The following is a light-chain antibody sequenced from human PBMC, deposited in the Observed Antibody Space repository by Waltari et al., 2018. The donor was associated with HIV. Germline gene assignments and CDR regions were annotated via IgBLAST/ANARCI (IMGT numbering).Light chain of an antibody. CDR1: QSVLYSSNNKNY. Sequence: DLVMTQSPDSLAVSLGERATINCKSSQSVLYSSNNKNYLSWYQQKPGQPPKLLIYWSSTRESGVPDRFSGSGSGTDFTLSISSLQAEDVAVYYCQQYYSSPCTFGQGTKLEI. V-gene: IGKV4-1*01. CDR3: QQYYSSPCT. CDR2: WSS. J-gene: IGKJ2*02.